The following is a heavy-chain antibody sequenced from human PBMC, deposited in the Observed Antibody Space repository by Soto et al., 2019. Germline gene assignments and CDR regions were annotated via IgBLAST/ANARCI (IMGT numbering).Heavy chain of an antibody. CDR2: ISYDGTDK. CDR3: AKDFGAWSDS. V-gene: IGHV3-30*18. CDR1: GFAFSTYG. Sequence: QVHLVESGGGVVQPGRSLTISCVGSGFAFSTYGMHWVRQAPAKGLERVALISYDGTDKYYADSVKGRFSISRDNSKQTLSLQMDSLIPEDTAVYYCAKDFGAWSDSWGQGTLVNVSS. D-gene: IGHD6-19*01. J-gene: IGHJ5*02.